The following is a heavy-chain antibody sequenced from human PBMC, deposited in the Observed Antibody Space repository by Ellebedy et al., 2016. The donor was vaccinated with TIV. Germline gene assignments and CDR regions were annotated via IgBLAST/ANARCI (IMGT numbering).Heavy chain of an antibody. CDR2: IIAFFGTS. Sequence: ASVKVSXKASGDIFSNSAISWVRQAPGQGLEWMGGIIAFFGTSKYAQKFKDRVTITADESTNTVYMEVNSLTSDDTAVYYCARTPYITGWHSDYWGQGTLVTVSS. V-gene: IGHV1-69*13. CDR3: ARTPYITGWHSDY. D-gene: IGHD6-19*01. J-gene: IGHJ4*02. CDR1: GDIFSNSA.